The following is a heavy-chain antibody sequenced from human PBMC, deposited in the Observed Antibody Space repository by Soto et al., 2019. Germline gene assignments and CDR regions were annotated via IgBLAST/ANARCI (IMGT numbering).Heavy chain of an antibody. D-gene: IGHD3-22*01. V-gene: IGHV4-4*07. CDR2: IYTSGST. J-gene: IGHJ5*02. Sequence: SETLSLTCTVSGGSISSYYWIWIRQPAGKGLEWIGRIYTSGSTNYNPSLKSRVTMSVDTSKNQFSLKLSSVTAADTAVYYCARDLDYYDSSGYYLSDPWGQGTLVTVSS. CDR3: ARDLDYYDSSGYYLSDP. CDR1: GGSISSYY.